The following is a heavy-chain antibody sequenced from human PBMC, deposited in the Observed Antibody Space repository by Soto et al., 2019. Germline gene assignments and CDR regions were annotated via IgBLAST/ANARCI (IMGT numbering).Heavy chain of an antibody. V-gene: IGHV3-7*01. CDR2: IKEDGSEI. D-gene: IGHD3-16*01. CDR3: ARDIGFDYVN. CDR1: GFNVISYW. Sequence: GGSLRLSCSVSGFNVISYWMSWVRQAPGKGLEWVARIKEDGSEIYYLHSVRGRFSISRDSAGNALHLTMNYLSAEDTGVYFCARDIGFDYVNWGQGTLVTVSS. J-gene: IGHJ4*02.